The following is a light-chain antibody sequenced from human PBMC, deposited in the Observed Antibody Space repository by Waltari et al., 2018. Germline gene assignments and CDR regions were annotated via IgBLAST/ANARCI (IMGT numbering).Light chain of an antibody. CDR1: QGISSY. V-gene: IGKV1-9*01. J-gene: IGKJ4*01. CDR3: QQLNSYPPALT. Sequence: IQLTQSPSSLSASVGDRVTITCRASQGISSYLAWYQQKPGKAPKLLIYAASTLQSGVPSSFSGSGSGTDFTLTISSLQPEDFATYYCQQLNSYPPALTFGGGTKVEIK. CDR2: AAS.